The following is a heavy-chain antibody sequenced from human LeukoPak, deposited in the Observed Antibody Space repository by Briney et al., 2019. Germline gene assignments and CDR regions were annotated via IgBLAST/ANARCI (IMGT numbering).Heavy chain of an antibody. CDR1: GFTFSSYE. J-gene: IGHJ3*02. CDR3: ARDGTYAGNSVPFDI. V-gene: IGHV3-48*03. CDR2: ISRSGSTI. Sequence: SVGSLRLSCAASGFTFSSYEMNWVRQAPGKGLEWFSYISRSGSTIYYADSVKGRFTISRDNAKNSLYLQMNSLRAEDTSVYYCARDGTYAGNSVPFDIWGQGTMVTVSS. D-gene: IGHD4-23*01.